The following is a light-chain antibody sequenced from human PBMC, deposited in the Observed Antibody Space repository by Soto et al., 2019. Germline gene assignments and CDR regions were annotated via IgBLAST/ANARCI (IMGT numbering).Light chain of an antibody. J-gene: IGLJ2*01. V-gene: IGLV2-14*01. CDR2: EVS. CDR3: SSYTTSTSFIL. CDR1: SSDIGNYDF. Sequence: QSALTQPAYVSGSPGQSITISCTGTSSDIGNYDFVSWYQQVPGTAPKAMIYEVSSRPSGVSNRFSGSKSGNTAYLTISGLQAEDEAYYYCSSYTTSTSFILFGGGTKLTVL.